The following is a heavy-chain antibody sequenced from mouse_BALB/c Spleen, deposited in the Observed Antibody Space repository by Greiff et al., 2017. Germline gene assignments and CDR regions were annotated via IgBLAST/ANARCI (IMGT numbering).Heavy chain of an antibody. CDR3: TRVKAPDYGYSFDY. V-gene: IGHV1-5*01. Sequence: VQLKESGTVLARPGASVKMSCKASGYSFTSYWMHWVKQRPGQGLEWIGAIYPGNSDTSYNQKFKGKAKLTAVTSASTAYMELSSLTNEDSAVYYCTRVKAPDYGYSFDYWGQGTTLTVSS. D-gene: IGHD2-2*01. CDR2: IYPGNSDT. CDR1: GYSFTSYW. J-gene: IGHJ2*01.